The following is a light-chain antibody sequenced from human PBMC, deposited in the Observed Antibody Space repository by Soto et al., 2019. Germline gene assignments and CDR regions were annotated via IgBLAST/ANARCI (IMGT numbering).Light chain of an antibody. Sequence: EIVLTQSPGTLSLSPGERATLSCRASQSVSSNYLAWYQQKPGQAPRLLIYRASNRATGIPDRFSGSGSGTDFSLTISRLEPQDFAVYYCQQYGGSTWTFGQGTNVEIK. V-gene: IGKV3-20*01. J-gene: IGKJ1*01. CDR1: QSVSSNY. CDR2: RAS. CDR3: QQYGGSTWT.